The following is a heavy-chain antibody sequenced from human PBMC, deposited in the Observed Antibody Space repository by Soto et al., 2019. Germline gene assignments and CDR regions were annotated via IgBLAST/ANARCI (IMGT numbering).Heavy chain of an antibody. CDR2: IIPIFGTA. V-gene: IGHV1-69*06. Sequence: QVQLVQSGAEVKKPGSSVKVSCKASGGTFSSYAISWVRQAPGQGLEWMGGIIPIFGTANYAQKFQGRVTITADKSTSTAYMELSSLRSEDTAVYYCAKDWHSTDYGDYNDAFDIWGQGTMVTVSS. J-gene: IGHJ3*02. CDR1: GGTFSSYA. D-gene: IGHD4-17*01. CDR3: AKDWHSTDYGDYNDAFDI.